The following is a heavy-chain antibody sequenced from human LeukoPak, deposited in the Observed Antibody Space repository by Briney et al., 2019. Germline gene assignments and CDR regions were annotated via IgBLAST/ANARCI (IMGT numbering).Heavy chain of an antibody. CDR3: ARDHYDSSGYTFDY. Sequence: SLRLSCAASGFTFSSYAMHWVRQAPGKGLEWVAVISYDGSNKYYADSVKGRFTISRDNSKNTLYLQMNSLRAEDTAVYYCARDHYDSSGYTFDYWGQGTLVTVSS. J-gene: IGHJ4*02. V-gene: IGHV3-30*04. D-gene: IGHD3-22*01. CDR1: GFTFSSYA. CDR2: ISYDGSNK.